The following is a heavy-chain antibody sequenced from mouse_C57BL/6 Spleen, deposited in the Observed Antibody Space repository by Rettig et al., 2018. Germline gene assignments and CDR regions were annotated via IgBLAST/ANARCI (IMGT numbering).Heavy chain of an antibody. CDR2: INPNNGGT. V-gene: IGHV1-26*01. J-gene: IGHJ2*01. CDR1: GYTFTDYY. D-gene: IGHD1-1*01. CDR3: ARWLYYYGSSDY. Sequence: EVQLQQSGPELVKPGASVKISCKASGYTFTDYYMNWVKQSHGKSLEWIGDINPNNGGTSYNQKFKGKATLTVDKSSSTAYMELRSLTSEDSAVYYCARWLYYYGSSDYWGQGTTLTVSS.